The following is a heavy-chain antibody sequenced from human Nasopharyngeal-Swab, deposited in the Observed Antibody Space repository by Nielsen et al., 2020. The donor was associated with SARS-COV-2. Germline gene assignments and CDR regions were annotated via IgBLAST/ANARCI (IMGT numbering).Heavy chain of an antibody. V-gene: IGHV4-31*03. CDR3: ARVHGSGSYWDYYYYMDV. CDR1: GGSISSGGYY. D-gene: IGHD3-10*01. CDR2: IYYSGST. Sequence: SETLSLTCTFSGGSISSGGYYWSWIRQHPGKGLEWIGYIYYSGSTYYNPSLKSRVTISVDTSKNQFSLKLSSVTAADTAVYYCARVHGSGSYWDYYYYMDVWGKGTTVTVSS. J-gene: IGHJ6*03.